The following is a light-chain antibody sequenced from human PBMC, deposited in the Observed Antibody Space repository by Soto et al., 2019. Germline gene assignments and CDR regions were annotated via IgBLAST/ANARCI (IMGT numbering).Light chain of an antibody. CDR1: QSVFYSANNKHY. Sequence: IVMTQSPDSLAVSLGERATIDCKSSQSVFYSANNKHYLAWYQQKPGQPPKLLIYWASTREYGVPDRFRGSGSGTDFSLTISSLQAEDVAVYYCHQYYNTPFTFGGGTKVEI. J-gene: IGKJ4*01. CDR2: WAS. V-gene: IGKV4-1*01. CDR3: HQYYNTPFT.